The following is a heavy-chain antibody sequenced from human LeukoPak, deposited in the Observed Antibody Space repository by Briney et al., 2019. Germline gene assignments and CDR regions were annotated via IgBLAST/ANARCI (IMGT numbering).Heavy chain of an antibody. CDR3: ARDFDGPRASDY. D-gene: IGHD4-17*01. CDR2: ISPTGSTT. V-gene: IGHV3-74*01. Sequence: GGSLRLSCTASGFSFSGHWMHWARQLPGKGLVWVSRISPTGSTTSYADSVKGRFTISRDNVRNTLYLQMNSLRAEDSAVYYCARDFDGPRASDYWGQGISVTVSS. J-gene: IGHJ4*02. CDR1: GFSFSGHW.